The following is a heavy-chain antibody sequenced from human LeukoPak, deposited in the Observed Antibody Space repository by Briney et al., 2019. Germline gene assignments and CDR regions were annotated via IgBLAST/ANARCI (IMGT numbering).Heavy chain of an antibody. CDR1: GYTFTGCY. CDR2: INPNSGGT. D-gene: IGHD3-10*01. CDR3: ARSYGSGSYMSYYYYYYGMDV. Sequence: ASVKVSCKASGYTFTGCYMHWVRPAPGQGLEWMGWINPNSGGTNYAQKFQGRVTMTRDTSISTAYMELSRLRSDDTAVYYCARSYGSGSYMSYYYYYYGMDVWGQGTTVTVSS. J-gene: IGHJ6*02. V-gene: IGHV1-2*02.